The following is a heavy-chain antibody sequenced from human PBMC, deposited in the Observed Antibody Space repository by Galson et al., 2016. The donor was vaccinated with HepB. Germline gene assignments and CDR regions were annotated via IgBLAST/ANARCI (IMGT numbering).Heavy chain of an antibody. J-gene: IGHJ3*02. CDR2: TGGSGGGT. D-gene: IGHD6-13*01. CDR3: AKPYSSTWSTDAFHI. Sequence: SLRLSCATSGFTFSNYAMSWVRQAPGKGLEWVSATGGSGGGTYYADSVKGRFTISRDNSKNTLYLQMNSLRAEDTAVYYCAKPYSSTWSTDAFHIWGQGTMFTVSS. CDR1: GFTFSNYA. V-gene: IGHV3-23*01.